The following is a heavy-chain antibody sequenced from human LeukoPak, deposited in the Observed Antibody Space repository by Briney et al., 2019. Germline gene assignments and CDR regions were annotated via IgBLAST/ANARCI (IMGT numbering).Heavy chain of an antibody. CDR3: ARGHRRDGYNGYAFDI. CDR1: GGSISSGDYY. V-gene: IGHV4-30-4*08. D-gene: IGHD5-24*01. J-gene: IGHJ3*02. CDR2: IYYSGST. Sequence: PSETLSLTCTVSGGSISSGDYYWSWIRQPPGKGLEWMGYIYYSGSTYYNPSLKSRVTISVDTSKNQFSLKLSSVTAADTAVYYCARGHRRDGYNGYAFDIWGQGTMVTVSS.